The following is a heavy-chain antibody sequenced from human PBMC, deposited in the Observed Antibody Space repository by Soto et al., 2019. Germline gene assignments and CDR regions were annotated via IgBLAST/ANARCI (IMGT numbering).Heavy chain of an antibody. CDR3: ARGGGSDSFDY. CDR1: GASITFGGYS. V-gene: IGHV4-30-2*01. J-gene: IGHJ4*02. D-gene: IGHD1-26*01. CDR2: INHLETT. Sequence: SETLSLTCTVSGASITFGGYSWSWIRQTPGKGLEWIGYINHLETTFYNPSFESRLTLSIDRAKNQFSLKLHSMSAADRAVYFCARGGGSDSFDYWGQGMLVTVSS.